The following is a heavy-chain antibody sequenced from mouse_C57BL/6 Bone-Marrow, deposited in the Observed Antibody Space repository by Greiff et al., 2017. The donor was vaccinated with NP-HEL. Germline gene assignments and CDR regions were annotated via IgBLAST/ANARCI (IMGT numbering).Heavy chain of an antibody. CDR2: ISSGGDYI. V-gene: IGHV5-9-1*02. CDR3: TRDRGSYVDY. Sequence: EVKLMESGEGLVKPGGSLKLSCAASGFTFSSYAMSWVRQTPEKRLEWVAYISSGGDYIYYADTVKGRFTISRDNARNTLYLQMSSLKSEDTAMYYCTRDRGSYVDYWGQGTTLTVSS. D-gene: IGHD1-1*01. J-gene: IGHJ2*01. CDR1: GFTFSSYA.